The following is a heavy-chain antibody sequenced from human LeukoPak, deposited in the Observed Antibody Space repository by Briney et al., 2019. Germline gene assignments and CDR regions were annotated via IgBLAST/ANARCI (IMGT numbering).Heavy chain of an antibody. CDR2: IYYSGST. D-gene: IGHD3-3*01. V-gene: IGHV4-59*01. J-gene: IGHJ3*02. CDR3: ARDRMYDFWSGYSHDAFDI. CDR1: GGSISSYY. Sequence: SETLSLTCTVSGGSISSYYWSWIRQPPGKGLEWIGYIYYSGSTNYNPSLKSPVTISVDTSKNQFSLKLSSVTAADTAVYYCARDRMYDFWSGYSHDAFDIWGQGTMVTVSS.